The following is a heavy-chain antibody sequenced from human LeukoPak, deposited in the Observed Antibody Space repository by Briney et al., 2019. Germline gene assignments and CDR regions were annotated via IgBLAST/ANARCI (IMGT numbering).Heavy chain of an antibody. J-gene: IGHJ4*02. Sequence: GGSLRLSCAASGFTFSSHWMSWVRQAPGKGLEWVSAISGSGGSTYYADSVKGRFTISRDNSKNTLYMQMNSLRAEDTAVYYCAREVLGYCSGGSCYPPFDYWGQGTLVTVSS. CDR2: ISGSGGST. V-gene: IGHV3-23*01. CDR1: GFTFSSHW. CDR3: AREVLGYCSGGSCYPPFDY. D-gene: IGHD2-15*01.